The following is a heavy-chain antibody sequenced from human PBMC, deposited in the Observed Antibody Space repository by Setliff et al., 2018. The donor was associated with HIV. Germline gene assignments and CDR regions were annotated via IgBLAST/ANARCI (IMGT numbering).Heavy chain of an antibody. CDR1: RGTFSSFA. CDR2: IIPTFGTS. J-gene: IGHJ4*02. V-gene: IGHV1-69*13. CDR3: ARDGLLVAGIRFDY. D-gene: IGHD6-19*01. Sequence: SVKVSCKTSRGTFSSFALSWVRQAPGQGLEWMGGIIPTFGTSNYAQKFQGRVTITADESMTTAYMELSSLKYEDTAVYYCARDGLLVAGIRFDYWGQGTLVTVSS.